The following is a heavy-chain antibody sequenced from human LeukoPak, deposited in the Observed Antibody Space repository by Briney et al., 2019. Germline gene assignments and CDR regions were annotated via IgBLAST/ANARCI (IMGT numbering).Heavy chain of an antibody. Sequence: PGGSLRLSCAASGFTFRNYAVVWVRQAPGKGLEWVSAITGSGGTTYYADSVGGRFTIFRDNSKNILYLQMNSLRGEDTAVYYCGKDPNGDYVGAFDFQRWGQGTLVTVSS. CDR3: GKDPNGDYVGAFDFQR. CDR2: ITGSGGTT. D-gene: IGHD4-17*01. CDR1: GFTFRNYA. V-gene: IGHV3-23*01. J-gene: IGHJ1*01.